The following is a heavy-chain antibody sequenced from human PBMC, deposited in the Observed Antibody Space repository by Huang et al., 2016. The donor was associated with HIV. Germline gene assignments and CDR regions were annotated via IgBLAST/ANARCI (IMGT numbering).Heavy chain of an antibody. Sequence: EVQLVQSGAEMKRPGESLKISCKVSGSSFTRHGVGWVRQMPGKGPEWLGIIYPGECDVKDSPTFQGQGTISADNSIRNAYLQWKSLKVSDTAMYFCARPPTYSDDGGYYIDAFGVWGRGTMVTVS. D-gene: IGHD2-21*02. CDR1: GSSFTRHG. CDR2: IYPGECDV. V-gene: IGHV5-51*03. J-gene: IGHJ3*01. CDR3: ARPPTYSDDGGYYIDAFGV.